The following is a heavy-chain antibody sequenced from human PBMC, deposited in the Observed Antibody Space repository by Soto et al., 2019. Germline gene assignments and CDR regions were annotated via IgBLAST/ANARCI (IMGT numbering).Heavy chain of an antibody. D-gene: IGHD2-2*01. CDR1: GFTFSDYY. CDR2: ISSSSSYT. CDR3: ARIGSSTSCYLYFYGMDV. V-gene: IGHV3-11*06. Sequence: PGGSLRLSCAASGFTFSDYYMSWIRQAPGKGLEWVSYISSSSSYTNYADSVKGRFTISRDNAKNSLYLQMNSLRAEDTAVYYCARIGSSTSCYLYFYGMDVWGQGTTVTVSS. J-gene: IGHJ6*02.